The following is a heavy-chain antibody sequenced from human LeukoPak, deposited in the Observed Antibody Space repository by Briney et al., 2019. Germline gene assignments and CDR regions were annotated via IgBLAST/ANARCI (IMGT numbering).Heavy chain of an antibody. CDR2: IYTSGTT. CDR1: GGSISSYY. V-gene: IGHV4-4*07. J-gene: IGHJ3*02. D-gene: IGHD3-22*01. CDR3: ARDQTYYDTSGFPLYAFDI. Sequence: PSETLSLTCSVSGGSISSYYWSWIRQPAGKGLEWIGRIYTSGTTNYNPSLKSRVTMSLDTSKNQFSLKLNSVTAADTAVYYGARDQTYYDTSGFPLYAFDIWGKGTMVTVSS.